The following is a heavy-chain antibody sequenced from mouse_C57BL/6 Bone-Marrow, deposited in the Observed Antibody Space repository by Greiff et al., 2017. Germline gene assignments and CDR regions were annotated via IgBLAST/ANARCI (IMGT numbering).Heavy chain of an antibody. V-gene: IGHV1-81*01. D-gene: IGHD1-1*01. J-gene: IGHJ4*01. CDR1: GYTFTSYG. Sequence: VKLQESGAELARPGASVKLSCKASGYTFTSYGISWVKQRTGQGLEWIGEIYPRSGNTYYNQKFKGKATLTADKSSSTAYMELRHLTSEDTAVYFWARLYLFCYYGSRDAMDDWGQGTSVTVSS. CDR3: ARLYLFCYYGSRDAMDD. CDR2: IYPRSGNT.